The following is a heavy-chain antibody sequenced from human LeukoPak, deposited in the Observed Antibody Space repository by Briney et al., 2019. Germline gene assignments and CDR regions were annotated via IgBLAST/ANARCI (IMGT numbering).Heavy chain of an antibody. V-gene: IGHV4-34*01. J-gene: IGHJ4*02. D-gene: IGHD3-10*01. CDR3: ARAVGSGSYYIEPNPYFDY. CDR1: GGSFSGYY. CDR2: INHSGST. Sequence: ASETLSLTCAVYGGSFSGYYWSWIRQPPGKGLEWIGEINHSGSTYYNPSLKSRVTISVDRSKNQFSLKLSSVTAADTAVYYCARAVGSGSYYIEPNPYFDYWGQGTLVTVSS.